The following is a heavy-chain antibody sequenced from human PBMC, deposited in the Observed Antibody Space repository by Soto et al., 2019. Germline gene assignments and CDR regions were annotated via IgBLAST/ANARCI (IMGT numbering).Heavy chain of an antibody. CDR3: ASKLLWFGESIYYYGMDV. V-gene: IGHV4-39*01. CDR2: IYYSGST. Sequence: PSETLSLTCTVSGGSISSSSYYWGWIRQPPGKGLEWIGSIYYSGSTYYNPSLKSRVTISVDTSKNQFSLKLSSVTAADTAVYYCASKLLWFGESIYYYGMDVWGQGTTVT. J-gene: IGHJ6*02. CDR1: GGSISSSSYY. D-gene: IGHD3-10*01.